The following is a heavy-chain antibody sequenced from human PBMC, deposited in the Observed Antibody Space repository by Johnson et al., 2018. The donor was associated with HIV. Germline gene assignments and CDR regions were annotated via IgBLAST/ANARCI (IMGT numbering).Heavy chain of an antibody. V-gene: IGHV3-11*04. D-gene: IGHD5-18*01. J-gene: IGHJ3*02. CDR2: ISSSGSTI. Sequence: QEQLVESGGGLVKPGGSLRLSCAASGFTFSDDYMSWIRQAPGKGLEWVSYISSSGSTIYYADSVKGRFTISRDNAKNSLYLQMTSLRDEEAAVYYCARDISIQLWSHDAFDIWGQGTMVTVSS. CDR1: GFTFSDDY. CDR3: ARDISIQLWSHDAFDI.